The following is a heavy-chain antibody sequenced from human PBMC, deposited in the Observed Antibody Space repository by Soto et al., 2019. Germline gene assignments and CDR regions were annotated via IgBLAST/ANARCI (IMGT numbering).Heavy chain of an antibody. J-gene: IGHJ6*02. CDR3: ARERGVANYGSGSYSGSPQNYYYYYGMDV. CDR2: FIPIFGTT. Sequence: ASVKVSCKASGGTFSSYAISWVRQAPGQGLEWMGGFIPIFGTTNYAQKFQGRVTITADESTGTAYMELSSLRSEDTAVYYCARERGVANYGSGSYSGSPQNYYYYYGMDVWGQGTTVTVSS. CDR1: GGTFSSYA. V-gene: IGHV1-69*13. D-gene: IGHD3-10*01.